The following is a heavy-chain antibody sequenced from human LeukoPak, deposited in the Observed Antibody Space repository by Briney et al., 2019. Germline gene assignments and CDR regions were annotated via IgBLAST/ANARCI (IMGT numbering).Heavy chain of an antibody. CDR2: IKQDGSEK. J-gene: IGHJ6*02. D-gene: IGHD2-15*01. CDR3: ARDRIHYYYGMDV. V-gene: IGHV3-7*01. CDR1: GFTFSSYW. Sequence: GGSLRLSCAASGFTFSSYWMSWVRQAPGKGLEWVANIKQDGSEKYYVDSVKGRFTISRDNAKNSLYLQMSSLRAEDTAVYYCARDRIHYYYGMDVWGQGTTVTVSS.